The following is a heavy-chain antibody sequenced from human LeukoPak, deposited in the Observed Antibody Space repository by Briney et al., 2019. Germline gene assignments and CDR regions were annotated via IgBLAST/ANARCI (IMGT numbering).Heavy chain of an antibody. CDR2: ISYDGSNK. CDR3: AKVEVHYYDSSGYYQTPYGAFDI. V-gene: IGHV3-30*04. J-gene: IGHJ3*02. CDR1: GFTFSSYA. Sequence: GGSLRLSCAASGFTFSSYAMHWVRQAPGKGLEWVAVISYDGSNKYYADSVKGRFTISRDNSKNTLYLQMNSLRAEDTAVYYCAKVEVHYYDSSGYYQTPYGAFDIWGQGTMVTVSS. D-gene: IGHD3-22*01.